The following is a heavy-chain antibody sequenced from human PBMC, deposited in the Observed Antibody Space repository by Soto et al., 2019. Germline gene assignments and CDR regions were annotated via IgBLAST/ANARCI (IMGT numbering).Heavy chain of an antibody. CDR3: ARQIYDSDTGPNFQYYFDS. D-gene: IGHD3-22*01. J-gene: IGHJ4*02. CDR1: GYSFAGYW. Sequence: RESLKISCQVFGYSFAGYWITWVRQKPGKGLEWMGRIDPSDSQTYYSPSFRGHVTISATKSITTVFLQWSSLRASDTAMYYCARQIYDSDTGPNFQYYFDSWGQGTPVTVSS. V-gene: IGHV5-10-1*01. CDR2: IDPSDSQT.